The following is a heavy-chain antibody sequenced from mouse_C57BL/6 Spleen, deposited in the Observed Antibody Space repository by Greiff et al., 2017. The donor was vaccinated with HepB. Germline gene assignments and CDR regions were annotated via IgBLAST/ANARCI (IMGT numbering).Heavy chain of an antibody. J-gene: IGHJ4*01. CDR2: INPSNGGT. CDR1: GYTFTSYW. D-gene: IGHD2-3*01. V-gene: IGHV1-53*01. Sequence: VQLQQPGTELVKPGASVKLSCKASGYTFTSYWMHWVKQRPGQGLEWIGNINPSNGGTNYNEKFKSKATLTVDKSSSTAYMQLISLTSEDSAVYYCARGGWLLGAMDYWGQGTSVTVSS. CDR3: ARGGWLLGAMDY.